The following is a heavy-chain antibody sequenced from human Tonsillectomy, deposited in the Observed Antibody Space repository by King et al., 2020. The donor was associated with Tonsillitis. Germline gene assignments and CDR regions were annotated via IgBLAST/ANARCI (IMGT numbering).Heavy chain of an antibody. J-gene: IGHJ4*02. Sequence: VQLVESGGGLVKPGGSRRLSCAASGFTFSSYSMNWVRQAPGKGLEWVSSISSSSSYIYYADSVKGRFTISRNNAKNSLYLQMNSLRAEDTAVYYCARDSVAYDILSGYSTVDYWGQGTLVTASS. V-gene: IGHV3-21*01. D-gene: IGHD3-9*01. CDR2: ISSSSSYI. CDR3: ARDSVAYDILSGYSTVDY. CDR1: GFTFSSYS.